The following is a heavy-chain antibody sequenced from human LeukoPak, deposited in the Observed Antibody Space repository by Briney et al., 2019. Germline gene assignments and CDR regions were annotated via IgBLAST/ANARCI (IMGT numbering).Heavy chain of an antibody. CDR2: IWYDGSNK. Sequence: GGSLRLSCAASGFTFRRHGMHWVRQAPGKGLAWVAVIWYDGSNKYYADSVKGRFTISRDNSKNTLYLQMNSLRVEDTAVYYCARDLEGYYGMGVWGQGTTVIVSS. J-gene: IGHJ6*02. CDR3: ARDLEGYYGMGV. V-gene: IGHV3-33*01. CDR1: GFTFRRHG.